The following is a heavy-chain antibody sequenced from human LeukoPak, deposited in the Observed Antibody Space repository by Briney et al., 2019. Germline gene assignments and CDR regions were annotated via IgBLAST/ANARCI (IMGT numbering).Heavy chain of an antibody. CDR3: ARDGYDYGDSLDY. CDR1: GFTFSSYE. Sequence: GGSLRLSCAASGFTFSSYEMNWVRQAPGKGLEWVSYISTSGSTIYYADSVKGRFTISRDNTKNSLYLQMNGLRAEDMAVYYCARDGYDYGDSLDYWGQGTLVTVSS. CDR2: ISTSGSTI. J-gene: IGHJ4*02. V-gene: IGHV3-48*03. D-gene: IGHD4-17*01.